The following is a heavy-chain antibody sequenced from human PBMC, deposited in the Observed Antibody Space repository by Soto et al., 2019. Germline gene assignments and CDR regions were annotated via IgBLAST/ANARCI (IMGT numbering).Heavy chain of an antibody. CDR2: IYYSGST. J-gene: IGHJ6*02. CDR3: ARGDDYSGSGSRKGMDV. CDR1: GGSISSGGYY. Sequence: QVQLQESGPGLVKPSQTLSLTCTVSGGSISSGGYYWSWIRQHPGKGLEWIGYIYYSGSTYYNPSLNSRVTIPVATSKNQFSLKLSSVTAADTAVYYCARGDDYSGSGSRKGMDVWGQGTTVTVSS. V-gene: IGHV4-31*03. D-gene: IGHD3-10*01.